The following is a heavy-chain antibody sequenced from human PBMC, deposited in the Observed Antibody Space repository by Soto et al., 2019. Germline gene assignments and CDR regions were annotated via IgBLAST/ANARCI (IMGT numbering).Heavy chain of an antibody. J-gene: IGHJ4*02. D-gene: IGHD3-22*01. V-gene: IGHV4-39*01. CDR3: ARQHPYDSSGYGFSFGY. CDR1: GGSISSSSYY. Sequence: SETLSLTCTVSGGSISSSSYYWGWIRQPPVKGLEWIGSIYYSGSTYYNPSLKSRVTISVDTSKNQFSLKLSSVTAADTAVYYCARQHPYDSSGYGFSFGYWGQGTLVTVSS. CDR2: IYYSGST.